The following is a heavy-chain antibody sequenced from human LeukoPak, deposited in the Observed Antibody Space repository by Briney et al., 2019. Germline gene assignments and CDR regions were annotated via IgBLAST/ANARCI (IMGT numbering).Heavy chain of an antibody. Sequence: GRSLRLSCAASGFTFDDYAMHWVRQAPGKGLEWVANIKPDGSEKYYVDSVKGRFTISRDNAKNSLYLQMNSLSAEDTAVYYCARARFYFDYWGQGTLVTVSS. J-gene: IGHJ4*02. CDR3: ARARFYFDY. CDR1: GFTFDDYA. CDR2: IKPDGSEK. V-gene: IGHV3-7*01.